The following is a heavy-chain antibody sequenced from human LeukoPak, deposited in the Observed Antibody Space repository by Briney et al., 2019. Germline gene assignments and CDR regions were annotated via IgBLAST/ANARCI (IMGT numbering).Heavy chain of an antibody. CDR2: IKQDGSEK. CDR3: ARVYDSSGYKVLGIDYFDY. J-gene: IGHJ4*02. Sequence: GGSLRLSCAASGFNFNTYWMSWVRQAPGKGLEWVANIKQDGSEKFYVDSMKGRFTISRDNSKNSLYLQMNSLRAEDTALYYCARVYDSSGYKVLGIDYFDYWGQGTLVTVSS. V-gene: IGHV3-7*03. CDR1: GFNFNTYW. D-gene: IGHD3-22*01.